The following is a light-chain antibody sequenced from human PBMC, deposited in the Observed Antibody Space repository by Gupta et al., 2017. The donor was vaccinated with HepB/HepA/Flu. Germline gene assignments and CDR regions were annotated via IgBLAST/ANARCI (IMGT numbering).Light chain of an antibody. Sequence: QSVLTQPPSAPGTPGQRVTIPCSGSTSNIGHNYVYWYQQLPGTAPKVLIYRHDQRPSGVPDRFSGSKSGASASLAISGLRSEDEADYYCASWDDGLSGWVFGGGTKLTVL. CDR1: TSNIGHNY. J-gene: IGLJ3*02. CDR3: ASWDDGLSGWV. V-gene: IGLV1-47*01. CDR2: RHD.